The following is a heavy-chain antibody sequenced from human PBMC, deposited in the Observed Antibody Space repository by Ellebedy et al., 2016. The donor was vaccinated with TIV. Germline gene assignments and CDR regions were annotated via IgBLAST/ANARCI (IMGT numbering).Heavy chain of an antibody. CDR2: ISWNSGSI. Sequence: PGGSLRLSCAASGFTFEDYAMHWVRQAPGKGLEWVSGISWNSGSIGYVDSVKGRFTISRDNAKNSLYLQMNSLRAEDTAVYYCTRDLMASNWFDPWGQGTLVTVSS. CDR1: GFTFEDYA. V-gene: IGHV3-9*01. CDR3: TRDLMASNWFDP. D-gene: IGHD3-10*01. J-gene: IGHJ5*02.